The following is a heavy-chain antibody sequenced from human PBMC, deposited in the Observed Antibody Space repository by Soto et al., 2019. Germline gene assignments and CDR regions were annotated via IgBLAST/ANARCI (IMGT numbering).Heavy chain of an antibody. D-gene: IGHD2-21*02. Sequence: PGGSLRLSCAASGFTFSSYAMSWVRQAPGKGLEWVSAISGSGGSTYYADSVKGRFTISRDNSKNTLYLQMNSLRAEDTAVYYCAKGEVVTARGYNLFDPSGQGTLVIGSS. CDR3: AKGEVVTARGYNLFDP. V-gene: IGHV3-23*01. CDR2: ISGSGGST. J-gene: IGHJ5*02. CDR1: GFTFSSYA.